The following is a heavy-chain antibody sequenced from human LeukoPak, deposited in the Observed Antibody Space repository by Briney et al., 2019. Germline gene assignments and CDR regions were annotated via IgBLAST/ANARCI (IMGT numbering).Heavy chain of an antibody. V-gene: IGHV1-18*01. Sequence: GASVTVSFKASGYTFTIYGISWVRQAPGQGQEWMGWISAYNGNTNYAQKLQGRVTMTTDTSTSTAYMELSSLRSDDTAVYYCARVPPPNYDILTGYYDEYYFDYWGQGTLVTVSS. CDR1: GYTFTIYG. J-gene: IGHJ4*02. CDR3: ARVPPPNYDILTGYYDEYYFDY. D-gene: IGHD3-9*01. CDR2: ISAYNGNT.